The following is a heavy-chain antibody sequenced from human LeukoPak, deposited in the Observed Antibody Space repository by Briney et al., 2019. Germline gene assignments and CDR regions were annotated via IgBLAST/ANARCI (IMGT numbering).Heavy chain of an antibody. CDR3: ARGPFPSNTVAGTYYYYYYYMDV. Sequence: GASVKVSCKASGYTFTSYDINWVRQATGQGLEWMGWMNPNSGNTGYAQKFQGRVTITRNTSISTAYMELSSLRSEDTAVYYCARGPFPSNTVAGTYYYYYYYMDVWGKGTTVTVSS. V-gene: IGHV1-8*03. J-gene: IGHJ6*03. CDR2: MNPNSGNT. CDR1: GYTFTSYD. D-gene: IGHD6-19*01.